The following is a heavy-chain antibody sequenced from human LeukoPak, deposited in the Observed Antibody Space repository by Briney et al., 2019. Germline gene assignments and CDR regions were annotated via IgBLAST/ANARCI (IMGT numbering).Heavy chain of an antibody. D-gene: IGHD1-26*01. J-gene: IGHJ6*03. Sequence: SQTLSLTCTVSDDPINSGVYYWNWIRQPAGKGLEWIGHIYTSGTTTNSNPSLKSRVAISLDTSKNHFSLKLSSVTAADTAVYYCARAKKRSGRSRNFYLDVWGKGTTVTVSS. V-gene: IGHV4-61*09. CDR3: ARAKKRSGRSRNFYLDV. CDR2: IYTSGTTT. CDR1: DDPINSGVYY.